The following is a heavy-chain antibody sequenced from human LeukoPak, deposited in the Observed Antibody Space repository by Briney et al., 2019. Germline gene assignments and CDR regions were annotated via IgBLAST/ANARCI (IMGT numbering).Heavy chain of an antibody. CDR2: INTNTGNP. D-gene: IGHD1-14*01. CDR3: ARDGDVTDSCWFDS. CDR1: GYTFSIYA. J-gene: IGHJ5*01. V-gene: IGHV7-4-1*02. Sequence: ASVKVSCKASGYTFSIYAMNWVRQAPGQGLEWMGWINTNTGNPTYAQGFTGRFVFSLDTSGSTAYLQISSLKAEDTAVYYCARDGDVTDSCWFDSWGQGTLVTVSS.